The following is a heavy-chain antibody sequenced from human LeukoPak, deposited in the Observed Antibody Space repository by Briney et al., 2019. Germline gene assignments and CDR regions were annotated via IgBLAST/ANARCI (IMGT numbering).Heavy chain of an antibody. CDR1: RFTVRSNY. CDR2: IYSGGST. D-gene: IGHD3-10*01. J-gene: IGHJ4*02. CDR3: ARILHYYGSGSYPFDY. Sequence: GGSLRLSCAASRFTVRSNYMSWVRQAPGKRLPWVTVIYSGGSTYYADSVKGRFTISRDNSKNTPYLQMNSLRAEDTAVYYCARILHYYGSGSYPFDYWGQGTLVTVSS. V-gene: IGHV3-53*01.